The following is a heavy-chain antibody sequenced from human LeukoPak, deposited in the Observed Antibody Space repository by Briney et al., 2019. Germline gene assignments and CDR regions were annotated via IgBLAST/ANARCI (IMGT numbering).Heavy chain of an antibody. V-gene: IGHV1-2*02. CDR2: INPNSGGT. Sequence: ASVKASYKASGYTFTGYYMHWVRQAPGQGLEWMGWINPNSGGTNYAQKFQGRVTMTRDTSISTAYMELSRLRSDDTAVYYCARELSYYYDSSESGVDWFDPWGQGTLVTVSS. J-gene: IGHJ5*02. CDR3: ARELSYYYDSSESGVDWFDP. D-gene: IGHD3-22*01. CDR1: GYTFTGYY.